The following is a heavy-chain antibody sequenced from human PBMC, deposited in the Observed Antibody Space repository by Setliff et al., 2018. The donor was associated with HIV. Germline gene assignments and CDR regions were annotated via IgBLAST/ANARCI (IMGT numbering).Heavy chain of an antibody. CDR3: ARLGGICSGGSCTALAYTMDV. Sequence: GESLKISCQGSGYSFSSYWIGWVRQMPGKGLEWMGIIYPGDSDTRYSPSFQGQVTISADKSISTAYLQCSSLKASDTAMYYCARLGGICSGGSCTALAYTMDVWGQGTTVTAP. J-gene: IGHJ6*02. V-gene: IGHV5-51*01. CDR2: IYPGDSDT. D-gene: IGHD2-15*01. CDR1: GYSFSSYW.